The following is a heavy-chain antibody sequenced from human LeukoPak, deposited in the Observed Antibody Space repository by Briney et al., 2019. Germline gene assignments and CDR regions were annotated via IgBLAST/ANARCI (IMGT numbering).Heavy chain of an antibody. CDR3: ARDDADVDTYTFDY. J-gene: IGHJ4*02. CDR2: ISSSGSTI. Sequence: PGGSLRLPCAASGFTFSSYEMNWVRQAPGKGLEWVSYISSSGSTIYYADSVKGRFTISRDNAKNSLYLQMNSLRAEDTAVYYCARDDADVDTYTFDYWGQGTLVTVSS. CDR1: GFTFSSYE. V-gene: IGHV3-48*03. D-gene: IGHD5-18*01.